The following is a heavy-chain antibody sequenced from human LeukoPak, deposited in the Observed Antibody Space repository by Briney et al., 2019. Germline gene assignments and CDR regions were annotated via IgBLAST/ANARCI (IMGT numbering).Heavy chain of an antibody. V-gene: IGHV1-69*05. J-gene: IGHJ5*02. CDR2: SIPIFGTA. Sequence: GSSVKVSCKASGGTFTRYVISWVRQAPGQGLEWMAGSIPIFGTANYAQKFQGRVIITRDTSASTAYMELSSLRSEDMAVYYCARGAKFRSYGSGTYYTSLPFDPWGQGTLVTVSS. D-gene: IGHD3-10*01. CDR3: ARGAKFRSYGSGTYYTSLPFDP. CDR1: GGTFTRYV.